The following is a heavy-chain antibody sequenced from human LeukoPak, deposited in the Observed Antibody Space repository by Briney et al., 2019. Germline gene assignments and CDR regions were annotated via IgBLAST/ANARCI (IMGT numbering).Heavy chain of an antibody. J-gene: IGHJ3*02. CDR2: MNPNSGNT. V-gene: IGHV1-8*01. CDR3: ARDPISTVLRYFDWLTGHDAFDI. CDR1: GYTFTSYD. D-gene: IGHD3-9*01. Sequence: ASVKVSCKASGYTFTSYDINWVRQATGQGLEWMGWMNPNSGNTGYAQKFQGRVTMTTDTSTSTAYMELRSLRSDDTAVYYCARDPISTVLRYFDWLTGHDAFDIWGQGTMVTVSS.